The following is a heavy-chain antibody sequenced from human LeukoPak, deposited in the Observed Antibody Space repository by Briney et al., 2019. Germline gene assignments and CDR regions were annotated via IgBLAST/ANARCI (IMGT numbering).Heavy chain of an antibody. Sequence: PSETLSLTCAVYGGSFSGYYWSWIRQPPGKGLEWIGEINHSGSTNYNPSLKSRVTISVDTSKNQFSLKLSSVTAADTTVYYCARSDTYGDSTFDYWGQGTLVTVSS. V-gene: IGHV4-34*01. J-gene: IGHJ4*02. D-gene: IGHD4-17*01. CDR1: GGSFSGYY. CDR2: INHSGST. CDR3: ARSDTYGDSTFDY.